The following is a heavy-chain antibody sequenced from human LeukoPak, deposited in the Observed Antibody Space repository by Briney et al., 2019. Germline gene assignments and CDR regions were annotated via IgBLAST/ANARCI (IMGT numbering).Heavy chain of an antibody. J-gene: IGHJ4*02. CDR3: VREWNY. CDR1: GFTFSNYW. Sequence: GGSLRLSYAASGFTFSNYWVRWVRQAPGKGLEWVATIKKDGSEKSYVDSVKGRFTISGDNAKNSLYLQMGSLRAEDTAVYYCVREWNYWGQGTLASVSS. D-gene: IGHD1-1*01. CDR2: IKKDGSEK. V-gene: IGHV3-7*01.